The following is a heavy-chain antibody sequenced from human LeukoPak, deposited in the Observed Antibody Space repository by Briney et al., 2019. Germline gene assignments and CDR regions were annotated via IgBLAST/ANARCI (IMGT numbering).Heavy chain of an antibody. D-gene: IGHD2-21*01. CDR1: GGSISSYY. Sequence: PSETLSLTCTVSGGSISSYYWSWIRQPPGKGLEWIGSIYYTGNTYYNPALKSRVTISIDTSKNQFSLKLNSVTAADTALYYCAREGGFVVLKTFDSWGQGTLVTVSS. J-gene: IGHJ4*02. V-gene: IGHV4-59*12. CDR3: AREGGFVVLKTFDS. CDR2: IYYTGNT.